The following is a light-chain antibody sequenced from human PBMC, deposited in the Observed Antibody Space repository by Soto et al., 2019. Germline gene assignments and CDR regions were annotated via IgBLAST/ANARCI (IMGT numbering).Light chain of an antibody. J-gene: IGKJ4*01. Sequence: EIVMTHSPATLSVSPCETATLSLRASQSLTSYLAWYQQKPDQAPRLLIYGISTRATDIPARFSGSGSGTEFTLTISSLQSEDFAVYYCQQYNNWPLTFGGGTKVDIK. CDR3: QQYNNWPLT. CDR1: QSLTSY. V-gene: IGKV3-15*01. CDR2: GIS.